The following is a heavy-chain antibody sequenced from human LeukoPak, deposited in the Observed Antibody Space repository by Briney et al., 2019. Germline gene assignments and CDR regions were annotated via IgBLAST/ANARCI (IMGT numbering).Heavy chain of an antibody. CDR3: ARDWCSSSWYMEISYYYYGMDV. Sequence: ASVKVSCKASGYTFTSYGISWVRQAPGQGLEWMGWISAYNGNTNYAQKLQGRVTMTTDTSTSTAYMELRSLRSDDTAVYYCARDWCSSSWYMEISYYYYGMDVWGKGTTVTVSS. D-gene: IGHD6-13*01. V-gene: IGHV1-18*01. CDR1: GYTFTSYG. CDR2: ISAYNGNT. J-gene: IGHJ6*04.